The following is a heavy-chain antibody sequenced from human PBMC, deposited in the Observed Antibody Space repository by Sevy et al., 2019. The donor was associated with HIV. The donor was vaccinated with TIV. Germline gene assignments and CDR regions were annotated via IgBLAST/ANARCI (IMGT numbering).Heavy chain of an antibody. CDR2: IKSETDGRTT. Sequence: GGSLRLSCAASGFTFSNSGMTWVRQTPGKGLEWVGHIKSETDGRTTDYAAPVKGRFTSSSDDSKNTLYLQMSSLKSEDTAVYYCTTDARKGIRGLQNCWGQGILVTVSS. D-gene: IGHD4-4*01. J-gene: IGHJ4*02. CDR3: TTDARKGIRGLQNC. CDR1: GFTFSNSG. V-gene: IGHV3-15*01.